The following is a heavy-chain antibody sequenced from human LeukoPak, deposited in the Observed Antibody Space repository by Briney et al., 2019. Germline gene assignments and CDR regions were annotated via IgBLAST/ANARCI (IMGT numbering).Heavy chain of an antibody. Sequence: SETLSLTCGVYGESFSGDFWTWLRQAPGKGLEWIGEINRRGRTNYSPSLTGRVTISVDTSMNQFSLQLRSVTAADTALYYCARGQYDSGGYHYGIRAFYFDYWGQGILVTVSS. CDR3: ARGQYDSGGYHYGIRAFYFDY. CDR2: INRRGRT. D-gene: IGHD3-22*01. V-gene: IGHV4-34*01. CDR1: GESFSGDF. J-gene: IGHJ4*02.